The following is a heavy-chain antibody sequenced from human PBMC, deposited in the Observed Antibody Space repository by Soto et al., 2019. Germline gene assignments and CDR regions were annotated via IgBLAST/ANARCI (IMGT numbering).Heavy chain of an antibody. V-gene: IGHV3-21*01. CDR1: GFTFSSYS. D-gene: IGHD4-4*01. Sequence: PGGSLRLSCAASGFTFSSYSMNWVRQAPGKGLEWVSSISSSSSYIYYADSVKGRFTISRDNAKNSLYLQMNSLRAEDTAVYYCARGGYSNYGFSYYYGMDVWGQGTTVTVSS. J-gene: IGHJ6*02. CDR2: ISSSSSYI. CDR3: ARGGYSNYGFSYYYGMDV.